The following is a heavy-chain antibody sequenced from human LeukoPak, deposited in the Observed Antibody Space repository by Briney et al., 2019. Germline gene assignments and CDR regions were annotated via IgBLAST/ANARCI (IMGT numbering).Heavy chain of an antibody. CDR1: GFTFSTYW. CDR2: IRQDGSEK. J-gene: IGHJ4*02. D-gene: IGHD6-13*01. CDR3: ARDGIAAAGGY. Sequence: GGSLRLSCAASGFTFSTYWMSWVRQPPGKGLEWVANIRQDGSEKYYVDSVKGRFTISRDNAKNSLDLQMNSLRAADTAVYYCARDGIAAAGGYWGQGTLVTVSS. V-gene: IGHV3-7*05.